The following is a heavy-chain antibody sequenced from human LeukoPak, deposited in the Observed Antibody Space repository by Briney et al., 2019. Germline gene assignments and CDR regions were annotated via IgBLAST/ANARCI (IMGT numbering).Heavy chain of an antibody. CDR2: ISLDRVTT. CDR3: ARVGKLRLQTDTYYYYMDV. V-gene: IGHV3-30-3*01. D-gene: IGHD1-7*01. J-gene: IGHJ6*03. CDR1: GFTFSRYT. Sequence: PGGSLRLSCVASGFTFSRYTMHWVRQTPGKGLEWVAVISLDRVTTFYADSVKGRFTISRDNSKNSLYLQMNSLRAEDTAVYYCARVGKLRLQTDTYYYYMDVWGKGATVTVSS.